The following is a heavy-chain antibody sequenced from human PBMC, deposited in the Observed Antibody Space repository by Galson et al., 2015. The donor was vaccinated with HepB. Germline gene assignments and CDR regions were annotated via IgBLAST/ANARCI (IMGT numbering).Heavy chain of an antibody. D-gene: IGHD3-22*01. CDR3: TTDSGYYGYYYYGMDV. J-gene: IGHJ6*02. CDR2: IKSKTDGGTT. CDR1: GFTFSNAW. Sequence: SLRLSCAASGFTFSNAWMNWVRQAPGKGLEWVGRIKSKTDGGTTDYAAPVKGRFTISRDDSKNTLYLQMNSLKTEDTAVYYCTTDSGYYGYYYYGMDVWGQGTTVTVSS. V-gene: IGHV3-15*07.